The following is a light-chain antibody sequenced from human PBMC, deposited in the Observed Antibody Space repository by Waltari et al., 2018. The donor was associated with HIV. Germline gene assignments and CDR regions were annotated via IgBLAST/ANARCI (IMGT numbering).Light chain of an antibody. CDR3: QQSYTTPRT. CDR1: QSISNY. J-gene: IGKJ1*01. CDR2: AAS. Sequence: SPLTQSPSSLSASVGDRVTITCRASQSISNYLNWYQQKPGRAPKLLISAASSLQSGVPSRFSGSGSGTDFTLTISSLQPEDFATYYCQQSYTTPRTFGQGTKVEIK. V-gene: IGKV1-39*01.